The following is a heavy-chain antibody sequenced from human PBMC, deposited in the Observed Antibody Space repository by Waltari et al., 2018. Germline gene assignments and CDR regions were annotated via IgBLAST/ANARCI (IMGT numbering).Heavy chain of an antibody. V-gene: IGHV4-34*01. CDR2: INHSGST. CDR1: GGSFSGYY. D-gene: IGHD3-3*01. Sequence: QVQLQQWGAGLLKPSEPLSLTCAVYGGSFSGYYWSWIRQPPGKGLEWIGEINHSGSTNYNPSLKSRVTISVDTSKNQFSLKLSSVTAADTAVYYCARGRFGYYYYGMDVWGQGTTVTVSS. CDR3: ARGRFGYYYYGMDV. J-gene: IGHJ6*02.